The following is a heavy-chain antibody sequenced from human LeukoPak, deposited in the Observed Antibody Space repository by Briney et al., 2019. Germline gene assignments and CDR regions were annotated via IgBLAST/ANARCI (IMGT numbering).Heavy chain of an antibody. CDR1: GGSISSSSYY. V-gene: IGHV4-39*07. CDR3: ARGTPVLRYFDWTTFDY. Sequence: SETLSLTCTVSGGSISSSSYYWGWIRQPPGKGLEWIGSIYYSGSTYYNPSLKSRVTISVDTSKNQFSLKLSSVTAADTAVYYCARGTPVLRYFDWTTFDYWGQGTLVTVSS. CDR2: IYYSGST. D-gene: IGHD3-9*01. J-gene: IGHJ4*02.